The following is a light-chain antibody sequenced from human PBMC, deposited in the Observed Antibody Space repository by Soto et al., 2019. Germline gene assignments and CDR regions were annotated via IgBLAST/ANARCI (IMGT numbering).Light chain of an antibody. CDR2: KAS. CDR3: QQYDRFPYT. J-gene: IGKJ2*01. CDR1: QSLSYW. V-gene: IGKV1-5*03. Sequence: DLQITQSPSTLPAAVGDTVTITSRASQSLSYWLAWYPQKPGQAPKPLIHKASTLESGVPSRFSGSGSGTEFTLTISSLQPDDFATFYCQQYDRFPYTFGQGTKLEIK.